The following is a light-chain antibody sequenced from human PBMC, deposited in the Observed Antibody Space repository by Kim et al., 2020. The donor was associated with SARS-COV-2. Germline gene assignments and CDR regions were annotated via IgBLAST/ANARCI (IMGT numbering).Light chain of an antibody. Sequence: ASVRDRVTITCRASQSISSYLNLYQQKPGKAPKLLIYAASSLQSAVPSRFSGSGSGTDFTLTISSLQPEDFATYYCQQSYSTPRTFGQGTRVDIK. CDR2: AAS. CDR3: QQSYSTPRT. CDR1: QSISSY. V-gene: IGKV1-39*01. J-gene: IGKJ1*01.